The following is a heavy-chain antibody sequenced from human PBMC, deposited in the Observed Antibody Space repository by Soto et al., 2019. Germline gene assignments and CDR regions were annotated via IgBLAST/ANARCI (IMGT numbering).Heavy chain of an antibody. CDR1: GFTFSSYA. J-gene: IGHJ6*02. CDR2: ISYDGSNK. Sequence: GGSLRLSSAASGFTFSSYAMHWVRQAPGKGLEWVAVISYDGSNKYYADSVKGRFTISRDNSKNTLYLQMNSLRAEDTAVYYCAREVGGRWYYYGMDVWGQGTTVTVSS. D-gene: IGHD6-25*01. CDR3: AREVGGRWYYYGMDV. V-gene: IGHV3-30-3*01.